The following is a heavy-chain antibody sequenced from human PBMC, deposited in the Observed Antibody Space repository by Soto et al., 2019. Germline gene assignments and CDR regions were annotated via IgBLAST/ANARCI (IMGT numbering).Heavy chain of an antibody. CDR2: IKQDGSEK. V-gene: IGHV3-7*03. CDR1: GFTFSSYW. CDR3: ARDYCSGGSCYFYYYGMDV. D-gene: IGHD2-15*01. J-gene: IGHJ6*02. Sequence: XVSLRLSCAASGFTFSSYWMSWVRQAPGKGLEWVANIKQDGSEKYYVDSVKGRFTISRDNAKNSLYLQMNSLRAEDTAVYYCARDYCSGGSCYFYYYGMDVWGQGTTVTVSS.